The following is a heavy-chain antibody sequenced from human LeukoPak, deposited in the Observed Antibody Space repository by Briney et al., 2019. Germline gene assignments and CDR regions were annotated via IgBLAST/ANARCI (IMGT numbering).Heavy chain of an antibody. J-gene: IGHJ3*02. V-gene: IGHV1-18*01. CDR1: GYTFTSYG. CDR3: ARDLGDFDSSAFDI. Sequence: GASVKVSCKASGYTFTSYGISWVRQAPGQGLEWMGWISAYNGNTNYAQKLQGRVTMTTDTSTSTAYMELRSLRSDDTAVYYCARDLGDFDSSAFDIWGQGTTVTASS. D-gene: IGHD2-21*01. CDR2: ISAYNGNT.